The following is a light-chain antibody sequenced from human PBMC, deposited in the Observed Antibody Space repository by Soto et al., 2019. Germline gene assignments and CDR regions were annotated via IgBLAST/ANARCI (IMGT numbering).Light chain of an antibody. V-gene: IGKV3-20*01. CDR1: QSINGNF. Sequence: EVVLTQSPGTLSLSPGERATLSCRASQSINGNFLVWYQQKLGQAPRLLIFAASSRATGIPDRFSGSGSGTDFTLTISRLDPEDFAVYYCQQNSTSRSWTFGQGTKVE. J-gene: IGKJ1*01. CDR2: AAS. CDR3: QQNSTSRSWT.